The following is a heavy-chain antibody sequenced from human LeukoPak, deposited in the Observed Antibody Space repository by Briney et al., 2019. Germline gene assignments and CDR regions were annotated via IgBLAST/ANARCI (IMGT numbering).Heavy chain of an antibody. CDR1: GFAFCNYW. Sequence: GGSLRLSCSAYGFAFCNYWMSWVRQAPGIGLEWVANIKEDGTKKFYVDSVKGRFTVSRDNANNSLYLQMNSLRPEDTAVYYCARYSGDWSQGTLVTVSS. J-gene: IGHJ4*02. D-gene: IGHD2-21*01. CDR2: IKEDGTKK. V-gene: IGHV3-7*05. CDR3: ARYSGD.